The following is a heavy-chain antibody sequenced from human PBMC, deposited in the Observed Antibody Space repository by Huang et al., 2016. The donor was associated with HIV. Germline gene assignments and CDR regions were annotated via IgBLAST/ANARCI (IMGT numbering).Heavy chain of an antibody. CDR2: IGGNSGDI. CDR1: GFAFSQYA. V-gene: IGHV3-9*01. D-gene: IGHD2-8*01. CDR3: VIMDDYFDY. J-gene: IGHJ4*02. Sequence: EVQLVESGGGLVQPGWSLRLSCAASGFAFSQYAVHWFRQSPGKGREWVSGIGGNSGDIAYAASVRGRFVIARDNAKKSLYLKMNGLRFEDTALYFCVIMDDYFDYWGQGVLVGVSS.